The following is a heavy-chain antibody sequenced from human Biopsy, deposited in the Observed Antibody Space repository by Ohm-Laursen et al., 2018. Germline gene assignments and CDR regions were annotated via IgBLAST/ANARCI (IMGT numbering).Heavy chain of an antibody. Sequence: GASVKVSCKAPVGTFSNYGVNWVRQAPGHGLEWLGGNIPTLGTGNYAQKFQDRVTVAADTSPSTATMELRSLRSDDTAVYYCAAKLTGYFHHWGQGTLVIVSS. CDR3: AAKLTGYFHH. CDR2: NIPTLGTG. D-gene: IGHD3-9*01. CDR1: VGTFSNYG. J-gene: IGHJ1*01. V-gene: IGHV1-69*06.